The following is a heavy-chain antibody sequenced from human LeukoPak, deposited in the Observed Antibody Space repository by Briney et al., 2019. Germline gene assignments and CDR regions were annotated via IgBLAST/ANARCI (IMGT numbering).Heavy chain of an antibody. V-gene: IGHV3-21*04. Sequence: PGRSLRLSCAASGFTFSSYSMNWARQAPGKGLGWVSSISSSSSYIYYADSVKGRFTISRDNAKNSLYLQMTSLRAEDTAVYYCASSLGYYDSSGDAFDIWGQGTMVTVSS. CDR3: ASSLGYYDSSGDAFDI. CDR1: GFTFSSYS. D-gene: IGHD3-22*01. CDR2: ISSSSSYI. J-gene: IGHJ3*02.